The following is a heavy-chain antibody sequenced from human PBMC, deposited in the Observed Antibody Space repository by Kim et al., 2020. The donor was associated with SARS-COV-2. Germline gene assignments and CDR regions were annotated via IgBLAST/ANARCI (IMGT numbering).Heavy chain of an antibody. D-gene: IGHD2-15*01. CDR3: ISRTGLLTPY. V-gene: IGHV3-74*01. Sequence: GGSLRLSCAASGITFSSYWMHWVRQAPGKGLVWVSRIKSDGSSSLYADSVKGRFTISRDNAKNTLYLQMNSLRAEDTAVYYCISRTGLLTPYWGQGTLVTVSS. J-gene: IGHJ4*02. CDR2: IKSDGSSS. CDR1: GITFSSYW.